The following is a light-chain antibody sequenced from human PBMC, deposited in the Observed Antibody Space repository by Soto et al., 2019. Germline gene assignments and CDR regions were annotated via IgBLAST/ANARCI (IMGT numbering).Light chain of an antibody. CDR2: EVS. CDR3: SSYTSSNTGV. J-gene: IGLJ3*02. Sequence: QSALTQPASVSGSPGQSITISCTGTSNDVGDYNYVSWYQQHPGKAPKVMIYEVSNRPSGVSNRFSGSKSGNTASLTISGLQAEDEADYYCSSYTSSNTGVFGGGTKLTVL. V-gene: IGLV2-14*01. CDR1: SNDVGDYNY.